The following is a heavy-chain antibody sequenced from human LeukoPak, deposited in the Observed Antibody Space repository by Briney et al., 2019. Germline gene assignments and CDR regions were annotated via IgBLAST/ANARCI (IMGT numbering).Heavy chain of an antibody. V-gene: IGHV4-4*02. CDR1: GGSILTTNW. CDR3: ARESGAFSPFGF. Sequence: SGTLSLTCAVSGGSILTTNWWSWVRQPPGKGLEWIGEVHLSGTSNYNPSLKSRVSMSIDKSKNQLSLKLTSVTAADTAMYYCARESGAFSPFGFWGQGTLVTVSP. CDR2: VHLSGTS. J-gene: IGHJ4*02. D-gene: IGHD1-26*01.